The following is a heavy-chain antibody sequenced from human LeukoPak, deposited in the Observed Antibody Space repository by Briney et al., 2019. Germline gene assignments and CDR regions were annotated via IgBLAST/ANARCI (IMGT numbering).Heavy chain of an antibody. CDR1: GGSISSGDYY. D-gene: IGHD1-7*01. CDR3: ARWTTGTTSYGY. J-gene: IGHJ4*02. V-gene: IGHV4-30-4*01. CDR2: IYYSGST. Sequence: SQTLSLTCTVSGGSISSGDYYWSWIRQPPGKGLEWFGYIYYSGSTNYNPALKGRVTISVDTSKNQFSLKLSSVTAADTAVYYCARWTTGTTSYGYWGQGTLVTVSS.